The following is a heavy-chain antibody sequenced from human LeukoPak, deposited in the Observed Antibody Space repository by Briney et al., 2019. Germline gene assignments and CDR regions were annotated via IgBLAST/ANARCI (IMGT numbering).Heavy chain of an antibody. V-gene: IGHV1-18*01. CDR3: ARAYYYDSSGYYHVRPVDY. D-gene: IGHD3-22*01. J-gene: IGHJ4*02. CDR1: GYTFTSYG. CDR2: ISAYNGNT. Sequence: GASVKVSCKASGYTFTSYGISWVRQAPGQGLEWMGWISAYNGNTNYAQKLQGRVTMTTDTSTSTAYMELRSLRSDDTAVYYCARAYYYDSSGYYHVRPVDYWGQGTLVTVSP.